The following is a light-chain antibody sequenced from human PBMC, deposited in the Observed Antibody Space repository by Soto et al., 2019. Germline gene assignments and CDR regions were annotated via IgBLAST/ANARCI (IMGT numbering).Light chain of an antibody. V-gene: IGLV4-69*01. CDR2: LNSDGSH. CDR1: SGHSSYA. CDR3: QTWGTGIKV. J-gene: IGLJ2*01. Sequence: QLVLTQSPSASASLGASVKLTCTLSSGHSSYAIAWHQQQPEKGPRYLMKLNSDGSHSKGDGVPDRFSGSSSGAERYLTISSHQSEDEADYSCQTWGTGIKVFGGGTKLTVL.